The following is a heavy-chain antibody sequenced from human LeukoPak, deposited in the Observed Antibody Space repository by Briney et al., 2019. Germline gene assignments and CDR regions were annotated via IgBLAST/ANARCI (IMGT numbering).Heavy chain of an antibody. J-gene: IGHJ4*02. CDR3: ARLWGDATIFDL. CDR1: GFTFSSYW. D-gene: IGHD5-12*01. CDR2: INQDGSRK. Sequence: GGSLRLSCVASGFTFSSYWMSWVRQAPGKGLEWVANINQDGSRKHYVDSVKGRFTVSRGNAEKSLYLQTNSLRAEDTAIYYCARLWGDATIFDLWGQGTLVTVSS. V-gene: IGHV3-7*01.